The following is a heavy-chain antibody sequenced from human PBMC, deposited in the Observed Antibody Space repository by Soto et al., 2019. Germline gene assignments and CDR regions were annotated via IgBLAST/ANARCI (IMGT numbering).Heavy chain of an antibody. V-gene: IGHV4-34*12. CDR2: IIHGGST. Sequence: PSETLSLTCAVYGGSFRSFYWSWIRQPPGKGLEWIGEIIHGGSTNYNPSLESRVTISLDTSKNQFSLKVSSVIAADTAVYYCARVRKGVTANRKYGMDVWGQGTTVTAP. CDR1: GGSFRSFY. D-gene: IGHD2-21*02. J-gene: IGHJ6*02. CDR3: ARVRKGVTANRKYGMDV.